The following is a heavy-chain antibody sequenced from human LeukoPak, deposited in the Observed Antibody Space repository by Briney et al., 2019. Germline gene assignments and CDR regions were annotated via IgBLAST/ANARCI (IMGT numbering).Heavy chain of an antibody. CDR3: AKDLFYYDSSGYYYAVQVWDY. CDR2: ICGSGGST. D-gene: IGHD3-22*01. V-gene: IGHV3-23*01. J-gene: IGHJ4*02. CDR1: GFTFSSYA. Sequence: GGSLRLSCAASGFTFSSYAMSWVRQAPGKGLEWVSAICGSGGSTYYADSVKGRFTISRDNSKNTLYLQMNSLRAEDTAVYYCAKDLFYYDSSGYYYAVQVWDYWGQGTLVTVSS.